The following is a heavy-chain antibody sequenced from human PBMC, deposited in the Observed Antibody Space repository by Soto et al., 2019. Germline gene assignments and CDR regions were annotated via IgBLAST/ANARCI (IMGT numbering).Heavy chain of an antibody. CDR2: IIPILGIA. V-gene: IGHV1-69*02. CDR1: GGTFSSYT. CDR3: ARAPVYSSSSFDY. Sequence: QVQLVQSGAEVKKPGSSVKVSCKASGGTFSSYTISWVRQAPGQGLEWMGRIIPILGIANYAQKFQGRVTITADKSPSTAYMELSSLRSEDTAVYYCARAPVYSSSSFDYWGQGTLVTVSS. J-gene: IGHJ4*02. D-gene: IGHD6-13*01.